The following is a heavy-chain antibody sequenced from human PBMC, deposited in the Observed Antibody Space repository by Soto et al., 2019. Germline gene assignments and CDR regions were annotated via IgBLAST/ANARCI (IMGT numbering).Heavy chain of an antibody. Sequence: EVQLVESGGGLVQPGGSLRLSCAASGFTFSTYSLNWVRQAPGKGLEWLSYISLSSSSIYYADSVKGRFTISRDNAKNSLYLQMDSLRDEDTAIYFGARGFGGDCQDYFDYWGRGTLVTVSS. CDR1: GFTFSTYS. J-gene: IGHJ4*02. CDR2: ISLSSSSI. CDR3: ARGFGGDCQDYFDY. V-gene: IGHV3-48*02. D-gene: IGHD2-21*02.